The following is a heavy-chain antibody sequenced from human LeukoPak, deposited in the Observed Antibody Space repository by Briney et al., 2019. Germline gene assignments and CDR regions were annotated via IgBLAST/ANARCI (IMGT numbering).Heavy chain of an antibody. Sequence: PSETLSLTCADPLGSITGDYWSRSRQPLGTRLERMGYIYYSGGAKYTPSLKSRVTISLDTSKNQVSLKLSSVTGAHKAVYYCTRLGFRVSGSYYDRYDPGGQGTLVTVSS. CDR1: LGSITGDY. J-gene: IGHJ5*02. CDR2: IYYSGGA. D-gene: IGHD3-10*01. V-gene: IGHV4-59*12. CDR3: TRLGFRVSGSYYDRYDP.